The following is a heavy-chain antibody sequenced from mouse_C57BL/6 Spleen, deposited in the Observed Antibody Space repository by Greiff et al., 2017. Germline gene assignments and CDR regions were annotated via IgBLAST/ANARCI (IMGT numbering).Heavy chain of an antibody. CDR3: ARGAMATTGYFDV. D-gene: IGHD2-2*01. CDR1: GYAFSSSW. V-gene: IGHV1-82*01. Sequence: QVQLQQSGPELVKPGASVKISCKASGYAFSSSWMNWVKQRPGKGLEWIGRIYPGDGDTNYNGKFKGKATLTADNSSSTAYMQLSSLTSEDSAVYFCARGAMATTGYFDVWGTGTTVTVSS. CDR2: IYPGDGDT. J-gene: IGHJ1*03.